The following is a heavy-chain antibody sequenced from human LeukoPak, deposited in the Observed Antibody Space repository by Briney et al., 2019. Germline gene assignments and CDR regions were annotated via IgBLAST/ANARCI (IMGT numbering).Heavy chain of an antibody. V-gene: IGHV3-30*18. CDR2: ISYNGHNK. CDR3: AKDPGMAVYSYGYDAFDI. Sequence: GGSLRLSCAASGFTFSSYGMHCVRQAPGKGLEWGAVISYNGHNKYSADSVKGRFTISRDNSKNTLYLQMNSLRAEDTAIYYCAKDPGMAVYSYGYDAFDIWGQGTMVTVSS. CDR1: GFTFSSYG. J-gene: IGHJ3*02. D-gene: IGHD5-18*01.